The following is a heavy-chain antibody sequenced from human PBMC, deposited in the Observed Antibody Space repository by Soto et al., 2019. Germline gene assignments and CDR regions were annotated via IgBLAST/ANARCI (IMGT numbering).Heavy chain of an antibody. Sequence: GGSLRLSCAASGFTFSSYSMNWVRQAPGKGLEWVSSISSSSSYIYYADSVKGRFTISRDNAKNSLYLQMNSLRAEDTAVYYCARDGSGVPPYYGMDVWGQGXTVTV. CDR2: ISSSSSYI. D-gene: IGHD3-10*01. V-gene: IGHV3-21*01. CDR1: GFTFSSYS. J-gene: IGHJ6*02. CDR3: ARDGSGVPPYYGMDV.